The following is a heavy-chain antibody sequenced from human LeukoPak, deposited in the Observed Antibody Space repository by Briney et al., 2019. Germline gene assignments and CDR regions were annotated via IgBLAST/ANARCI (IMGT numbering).Heavy chain of an antibody. CDR3: GGGYYDSSGYYPRSPFDY. D-gene: IGHD3-22*01. CDR2: IIPILGIA. Sequence: ASVKVSCKASGGTFSSHAISWVRQAPGQGLEWLGRIIPILGIANYAQKFQGRVTITADKSTSTAYMELSSLRSEDTAVYYCGGGYYDSSGYYPRSPFDYWGQGTLVTVSS. J-gene: IGHJ4*02. V-gene: IGHV1-69*04. CDR1: GGTFSSHA.